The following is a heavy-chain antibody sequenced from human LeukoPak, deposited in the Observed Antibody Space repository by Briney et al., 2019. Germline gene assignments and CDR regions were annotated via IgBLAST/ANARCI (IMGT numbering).Heavy chain of an antibody. CDR2: ISAYNGNT. CDR1: GYTFTSYG. J-gene: IGHJ5*01. Sequence: GASVKVSCKASGYTFTSYGISWVRQAPGQGLEWMGWISAYNGNTNYAQKLQGRVTMTTDTSISTAYMELSRLRSDDTAIYYCARATGTYWWFDSWGQGTLVTVSS. CDR3: ARATGTYWWFDS. D-gene: IGHD1-26*01. V-gene: IGHV1-18*01.